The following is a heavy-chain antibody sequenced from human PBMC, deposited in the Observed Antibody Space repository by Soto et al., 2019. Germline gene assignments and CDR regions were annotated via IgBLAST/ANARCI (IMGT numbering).Heavy chain of an antibody. J-gene: IGHJ4*02. CDR1: GGSFSRYY. V-gene: IGHV4-34*01. Sequence: SETLSLTCAVYGGSFSRYYLSWIRQPTGKGLEWILEINYRGSTNYNPSLKSRVTISLDTSKNQFSLKLSSVTAADTAVYYCARGAATVDYWGQGTLVTVSS. CDR2: INYRGST. D-gene: IGHD6-13*01. CDR3: ARGAATVDY.